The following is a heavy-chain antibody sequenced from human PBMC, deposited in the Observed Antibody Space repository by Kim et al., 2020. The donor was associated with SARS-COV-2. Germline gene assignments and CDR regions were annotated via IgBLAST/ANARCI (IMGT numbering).Heavy chain of an antibody. CDR1: GFTFSSYW. CDR3: ARDREVGDFDY. V-gene: IGHV3-7*01. J-gene: IGHJ4*02. Sequence: GGSLRLSCAASGFTFSSYWMSWVRQAPGKGLEWVANIKQDGSEKYYVDSVKGRVTISRDNAKNSLYLQMNSLRAEDTAVYYCARDREVGDFDYWGQGTLVTVSS. CDR2: IKQDGSEK.